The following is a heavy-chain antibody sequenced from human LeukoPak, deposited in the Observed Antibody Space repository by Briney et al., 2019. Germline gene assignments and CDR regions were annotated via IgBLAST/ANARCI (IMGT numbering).Heavy chain of an antibody. CDR3: ARGGYGSGDY. V-gene: IGHV4-39*06. J-gene: IGHJ4*02. Sequence: SETLSLTCTVSGGSISSSSYYWGWIRQPPGTGLEWIGSIYHSGSTYYNPSLKSRVTISIDTSKNQFTLRLSSVTAADTAVYYCARGGYGSGDYWGQGTLVTVSS. CDR2: IYHSGST. CDR1: GGSISSSSYY. D-gene: IGHD3-10*01.